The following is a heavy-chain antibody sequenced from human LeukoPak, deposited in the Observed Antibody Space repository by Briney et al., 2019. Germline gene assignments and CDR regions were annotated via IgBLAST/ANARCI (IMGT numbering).Heavy chain of an antibody. Sequence: SQTLSLTCAISGDSVSSNSAAWNWIRQSPSRGLEWLGRTYYRSKWYNDYAVYVKSRIISNQDTSKNQFSLQLNSVTPEDTAVYYCARDYKTGSGSHKKYYFDYWGQGTLVTVSS. CDR1: GDSVSSNSAA. V-gene: IGHV6-1*01. J-gene: IGHJ4*02. CDR2: TYYRSKWYN. D-gene: IGHD3-10*01. CDR3: ARDYKTGSGSHKKYYFDY.